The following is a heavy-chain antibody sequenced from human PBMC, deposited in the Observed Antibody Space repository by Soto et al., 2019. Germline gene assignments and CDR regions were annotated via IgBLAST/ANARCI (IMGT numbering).Heavy chain of an antibody. CDR1: GFTFSSYA. CDR3: AKSKLLPFVYYGMDV. D-gene: IGHD1-26*01. V-gene: IGHV3-23*01. CDR2: ISGSGGST. Sequence: GGSLRLSCAASGFTFSSYAMSWVRQAPGKGLEWVSAISGSGGSTYYADSVKGRFTISRDNSKNTLYLQMNSLRAEDTAVYYCAKSKLLPFVYYGMDVWGQGTTVTVSS. J-gene: IGHJ6*02.